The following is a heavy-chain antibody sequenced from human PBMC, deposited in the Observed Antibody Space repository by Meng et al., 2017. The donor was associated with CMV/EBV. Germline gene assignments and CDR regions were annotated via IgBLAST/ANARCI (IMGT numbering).Heavy chain of an antibody. CDR3: NLDILTGYEAYGMDV. V-gene: IGHV1-8*02. J-gene: IGHJ6*02. CDR2: MNPNSGNT. Sequence: ASVKVSCKASGYTFTGYYMHWVRQATAQGLEWMGWMNPNSGNTGYAQKFQGRATMTRNTSISTAYMELSRLRSEDTAVYYCNLDILTGYEAYGMDVWGQGTTVTVSS. CDR1: GYTFTGYY. D-gene: IGHD3-9*01.